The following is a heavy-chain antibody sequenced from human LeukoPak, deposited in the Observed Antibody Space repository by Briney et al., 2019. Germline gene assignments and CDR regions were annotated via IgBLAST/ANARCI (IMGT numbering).Heavy chain of an antibody. CDR1: GFTFSSYA. CDR3: AKDSDSGWSDFDY. V-gene: IGHV3-23*01. D-gene: IGHD6-19*01. J-gene: IGHJ4*02. CDR2: ISDSGGST. Sequence: GGSLRLSCAASGFTFSSYAISWVRQAPGKGLEWVSSISDSGGSTYYADSVKGRFTISRDNSKNTLHLQMNSLRAEDTAVYYCAKDSDSGWSDFDYWGQGNLLTVSS.